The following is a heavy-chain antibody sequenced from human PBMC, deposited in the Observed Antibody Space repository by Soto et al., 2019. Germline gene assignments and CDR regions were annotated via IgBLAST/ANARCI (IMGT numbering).Heavy chain of an antibody. Sequence: GGSLRLSCAASGFTFSIYAMTWVRQAPGKGLEWVSTTGATGRTTYYADSVKGRFTVSRDNSKNTLDLQMSSLRAEDTAVYYCATVHNTSRSFDYWGQGTLVTVSS. CDR3: ATVHNTSRSFDY. J-gene: IGHJ4*02. V-gene: IGHV3-23*01. CDR2: TGATGRTT. CDR1: GFTFSIYA. D-gene: IGHD1-20*01.